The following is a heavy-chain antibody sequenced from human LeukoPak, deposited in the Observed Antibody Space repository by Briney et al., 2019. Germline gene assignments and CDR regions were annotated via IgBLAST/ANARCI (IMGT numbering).Heavy chain of an antibody. CDR1: GGSFSGYY. V-gene: IGHV4-34*01. Sequence: SETLSLTRAVYGGSFSGYYWSWIRQPPGKGLEWIGEINHSGSTNYNPSLKSRVTISVDTSKNQFSLKLSSVTAADTAVYYCARAHGYHRSWGQGTLVTVSS. CDR3: ARAHGYHRS. D-gene: IGHD5-24*01. J-gene: IGHJ5*02. CDR2: INHSGST.